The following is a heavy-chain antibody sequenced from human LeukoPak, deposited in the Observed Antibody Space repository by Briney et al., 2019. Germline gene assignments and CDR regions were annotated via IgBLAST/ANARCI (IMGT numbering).Heavy chain of an antibody. CDR1: GFTFHQYA. Sequence: PGGSLRLFCATSGFTFHQYAFHWARQVPGKGLEWVSLISRDGGSTSYGDSVEGRFTISRDNRKNSLYMQKNSQKTEDSALYLCTKEFSGSYENWGQGTLVTVSS. D-gene: IGHD3-10*01. CDR3: TKEFSGSYEN. V-gene: IGHV3-43*02. CDR2: ISRDGGST. J-gene: IGHJ4*02.